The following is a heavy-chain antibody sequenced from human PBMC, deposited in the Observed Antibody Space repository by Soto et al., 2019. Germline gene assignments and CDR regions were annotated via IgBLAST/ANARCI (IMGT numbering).Heavy chain of an antibody. V-gene: IGHV3-30-3*01. J-gene: IGHJ6*02. CDR2: ISYDGSNK. D-gene: IGHD3-10*01. CDR3: ARAGRYGSYYYYGMDV. CDR1: GFTFSSYA. Sequence: GGSLRLSCAASGFTFSSYAMHWVRQAPGKGLEWVAVISYDGSNKYYADSVKGRFTISRDNSKNTLYLQMNSLRAEDTAVYYCARAGRYGSYYYYGMDVWGQGTTVTVSS.